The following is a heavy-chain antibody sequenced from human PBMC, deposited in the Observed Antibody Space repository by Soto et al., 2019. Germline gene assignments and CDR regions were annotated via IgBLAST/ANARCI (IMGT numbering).Heavy chain of an antibody. V-gene: IGHV1-3*01. J-gene: IGHJ4*02. D-gene: IGHD2-2*02. CDR1: GYTFRDYG. CDR2: ILCLNDRK. CDR3: ARGRRACTEKTCYTGFDF. Sequence: QVHLVQSGAEVKTPGASVTISCKASGYTFRDYGIHWIRQAPGQRPEWLGWILCLNDRKEYSQKFQGRISLTRDTSASTAYMCLSRLRAEDTAVYYCARGRRACTEKTCYTGFDFWGQGSLVSVSS.